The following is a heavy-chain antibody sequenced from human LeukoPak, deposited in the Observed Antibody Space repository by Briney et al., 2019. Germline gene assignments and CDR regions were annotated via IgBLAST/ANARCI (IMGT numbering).Heavy chain of an antibody. J-gene: IGHJ5*02. Sequence: GGSLRLSCAASGFTFSDYYMSWIRQAPGKGLEWVSYISSSGSTIYYADSVKGRFTISRDNAKNSLYLQMTSLRAEDTAVYYCARDGSIWSGAIWFDPWGQGTLVTVSS. V-gene: IGHV3-11*04. CDR2: ISSSGSTI. D-gene: IGHD3-3*01. CDR3: ARDGSIWSGAIWFDP. CDR1: GFTFSDYY.